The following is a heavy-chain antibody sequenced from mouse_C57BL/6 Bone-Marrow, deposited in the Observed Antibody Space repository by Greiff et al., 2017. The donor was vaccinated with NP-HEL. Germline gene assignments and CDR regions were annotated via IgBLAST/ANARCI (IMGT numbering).Heavy chain of an antibody. D-gene: IGHD1-1*02. CDR2: IYPSDSET. J-gene: IGHJ4*01. Sequence: QVQLKQPGAELVRPGSSVKLSCKASGYTFTSYWMDWVKQRPGQGLEWIGNIYPSDSETHYNQKFKDKATLTVDKSSSTAYMQLSSLTSEDSVVYYCARKVGYYAMDYWGQGTSVTVSS. CDR1: GYTFTSYW. V-gene: IGHV1-61*01. CDR3: ARKVGYYAMDY.